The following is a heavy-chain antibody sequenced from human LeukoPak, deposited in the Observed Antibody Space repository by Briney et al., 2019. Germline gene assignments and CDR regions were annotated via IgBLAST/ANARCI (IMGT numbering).Heavy chain of an antibody. D-gene: IGHD5-12*01. V-gene: IGHV3-7*01. CDR2: MNQHGSQT. J-gene: IGHJ3*02. Sequence: GGSLRLSCAASGFIFGSYWMSWVRQAPGQGLEWVANMNQHGSQTHSVDSVKGRFTTSRDNAKSSLYLQMNSLRAEDTAVYYCTRGHSGYDFALDIWGQGTMVTVSS. CDR3: TRGHSGYDFALDI. CDR1: GFIFGSYW.